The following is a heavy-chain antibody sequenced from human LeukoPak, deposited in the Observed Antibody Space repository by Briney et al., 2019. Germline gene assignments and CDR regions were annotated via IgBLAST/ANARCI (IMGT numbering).Heavy chain of an antibody. D-gene: IGHD2-21*02. CDR2: IRSSGSTI. CDR3: ARDRLYCGGDCYQLDL. Sequence: GGSLRLSCAASGFTFSSYEMNWVRQAPGKGLEWVSYIRSSGSTIYYADSVKGRFTISRDNAKNSLYLQMNSLRAEDTAVYYCARDRLYCGGDCYQLDLWGRGTLVTVSS. CDR1: GFTFSSYE. V-gene: IGHV3-48*03. J-gene: IGHJ2*01.